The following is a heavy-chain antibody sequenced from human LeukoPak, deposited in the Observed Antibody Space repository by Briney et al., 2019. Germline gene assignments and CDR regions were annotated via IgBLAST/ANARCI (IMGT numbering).Heavy chain of an antibody. V-gene: IGHV3-53*01. J-gene: IGHJ4*02. CDR3: ARENAYSYGCFDY. Sequence: GGSLRLSCTASGFTFGDYAMSWVRQAPGKGLEWVSVTYSGGSTYYADSVKGRFTISRDNSKNTLYLQMNSLRDEDTAVYYCARENAYSYGCFDYWGQGTLVTVSS. CDR1: GFTFGDYA. D-gene: IGHD5-18*01. CDR2: TYSGGST.